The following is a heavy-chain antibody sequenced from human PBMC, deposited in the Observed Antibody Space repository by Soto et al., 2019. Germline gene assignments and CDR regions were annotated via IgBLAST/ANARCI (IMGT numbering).Heavy chain of an antibody. V-gene: IGHV1-69*01. CDR2: IIPIFGTA. CDR3: ASEIWGEVAATGPEAKDAMGY. D-gene: IGHD2-15*01. J-gene: IGHJ4*02. CDR1: GGTFSSYA. Sequence: QVQLVQSGAEVKKPGSSVKVSCKASGGTFSSYAISWVRQAPGQGLEWMGGIIPIFGTANYAQKFQGRVTITADESTSTAYMELSSLRSEDTAVYYCASEIWGEVAATGPEAKDAMGYWGQGTPVTVSS.